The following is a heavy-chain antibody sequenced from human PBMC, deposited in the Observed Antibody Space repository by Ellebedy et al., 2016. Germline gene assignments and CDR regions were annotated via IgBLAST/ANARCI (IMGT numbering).Heavy chain of an antibody. J-gene: IGHJ6*02. CDR2: ISSSSSTI. Sequence: GGSLRLXXAASGFTFSSYSMNWVRQAPGKGLEWVSYISSSSSTIYYADSVKGRFTISRDNAKNSLYLQMNSLRAEDTAVYYCAKLTAAGLGGMDVWGQGTTVTVSS. CDR1: GFTFSSYS. D-gene: IGHD6-13*01. V-gene: IGHV3-48*04. CDR3: AKLTAAGLGGMDV.